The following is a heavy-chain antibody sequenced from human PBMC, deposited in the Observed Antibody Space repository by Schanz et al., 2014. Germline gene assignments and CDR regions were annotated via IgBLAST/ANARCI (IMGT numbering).Heavy chain of an antibody. CDR2: ISSGGGST. V-gene: IGHV3-23*01. Sequence: EMQLLESGGGLIQPGGSLRLSCAASGFTFSTHAMSWVRQAPGKGLEWVSSISSGGGSTYYADSVKGRFTISRDNSKNTLYLQMNSLRAEDTAVYYCARKMKLGVYGGKGHDSLDIWGQGTMVTGSS. D-gene: IGHD4-17*01. CDR3: ARKMKLGVYGGKGHDSLDI. J-gene: IGHJ3*02. CDR1: GFTFSTHA.